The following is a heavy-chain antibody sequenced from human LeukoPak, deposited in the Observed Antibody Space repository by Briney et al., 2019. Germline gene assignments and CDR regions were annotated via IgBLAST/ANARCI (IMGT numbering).Heavy chain of an antibody. D-gene: IGHD2-8*01. CDR3: ARGICPNGVCSFHPFDY. V-gene: IGHV4-59*01. J-gene: IGHJ4*02. CDR1: GGSISSYY. Sequence: SETLSLTCTVSGGSISSYYWTWIRQPPGRGLEWVGYISYGGSTNYNPSLKSRVTISVDTSKNQFSLKLTSVTAADTAVYYCARGICPNGVCSFHPFDYWGQGTLVTVSS. CDR2: ISYGGST.